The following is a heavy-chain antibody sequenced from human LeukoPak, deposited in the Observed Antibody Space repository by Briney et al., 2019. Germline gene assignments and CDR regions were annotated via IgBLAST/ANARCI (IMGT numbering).Heavy chain of an antibody. J-gene: IGHJ5*02. CDR3: ARHVGVYYGSGSYTYNWFDP. D-gene: IGHD3-10*01. V-gene: IGHV4-39*01. CDR2: VDYTGST. Sequence: SETLSLTCTISGGSISDSSLYWGWIRQPPGKGLEWIGSVDYTGSTYYNPSLKSRVTISVDTSKDQFSLNLRSVTAADTAVYYCARHVGVYYGSGSYTYNWFDPWGQGTLVTVSS. CDR1: GGSISDSSLY.